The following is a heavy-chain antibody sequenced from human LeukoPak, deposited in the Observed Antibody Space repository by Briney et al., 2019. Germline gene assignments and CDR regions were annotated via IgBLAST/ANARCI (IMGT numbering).Heavy chain of an antibody. Sequence: GVSLRLSCAASGFTFSSYGMHWVRQAPGKGLEWVAVISYDGSNKYYADSVKGRFTISRDNSKNTLYLQMNSLRAEDTAVYYCARGGGSKADYWGQGTLVTVSS. CDR3: ARGGGSKADY. J-gene: IGHJ4*02. CDR2: ISYDGSNK. V-gene: IGHV3-30*03. D-gene: IGHD1-26*01. CDR1: GFTFSSYG.